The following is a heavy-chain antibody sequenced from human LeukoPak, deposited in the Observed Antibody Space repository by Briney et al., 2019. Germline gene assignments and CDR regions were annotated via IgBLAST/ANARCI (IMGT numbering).Heavy chain of an antibody. V-gene: IGHV3-53*05. J-gene: IGHJ1*01. Sequence: GGSLRLSCAASGFTVSSYYMSWVRQAPGKGLELVSVIYSGGETYYADSVKGRFTISRDNSKNTLYLQMNSLRAEDTAVYYCARANPVLMVSKYFQHWGQGTLVTVSS. D-gene: IGHD2-8*01. CDR3: ARANPVLMVSKYFQH. CDR2: IYSGGET. CDR1: GFTVSSYY.